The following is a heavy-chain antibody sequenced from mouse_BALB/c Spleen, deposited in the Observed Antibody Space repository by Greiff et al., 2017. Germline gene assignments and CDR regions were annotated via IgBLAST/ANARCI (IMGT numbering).Heavy chain of an antibody. J-gene: IGHJ4*01. CDR3: ARHEGDRYDVGNAMDY. D-gene: IGHD2-14*01. CDR1: GYTFTEYI. V-gene: IGHV1-62-2*01. CDR2: FYPGSGSI. Sequence: QVQLQQSGAGLVKPGASVKLSCKASGYTFTEYIIHWVKQRSGQGLEWIGWFYPGSGSIKYNEKFKDKATLTADKSSSTVYMELSRLTSEDSAVYFCARHEGDRYDVGNAMDYWGQGTSVTVSS.